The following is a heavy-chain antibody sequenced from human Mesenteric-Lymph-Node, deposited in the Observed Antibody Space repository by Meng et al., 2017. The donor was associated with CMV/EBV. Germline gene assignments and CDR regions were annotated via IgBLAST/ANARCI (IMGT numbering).Heavy chain of an antibody. CDR3: AKDPRTIFGATFDY. J-gene: IGHJ4*02. CDR2: ISGVGITT. Sequence: GESLKISCAASGFTFSNYGMSWVRQAPGKGLVWLSHISGVGITTNYADSVKGRFTISRDNSKNTLYLQMNSLRAEDTAVYYCAKDPRTIFGATFDYWGQGTLVTVSS. D-gene: IGHD3-3*01. V-gene: IGHV3-23*01. CDR1: GFTFSNYG.